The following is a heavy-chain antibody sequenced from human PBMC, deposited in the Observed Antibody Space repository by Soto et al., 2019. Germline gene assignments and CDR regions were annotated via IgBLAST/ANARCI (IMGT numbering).Heavy chain of an antibody. CDR2: ISYDGSNK. V-gene: IGHV3-30-3*01. J-gene: IGHJ4*02. CDR3: ARDGSVTMIVVVSSYFDY. Sequence: ESGGGVVQPGRSLRLSCAASGFTFSSYAMHWVRQAPGKGLEWVAVISYDGSNKYYADSVKGRFTISRDNSKNTLYLQMNSLRAEDTAVYYCARDGSVTMIVVVSSYFDYWGQGTLVTVSS. CDR1: GFTFSSYA. D-gene: IGHD3-22*01.